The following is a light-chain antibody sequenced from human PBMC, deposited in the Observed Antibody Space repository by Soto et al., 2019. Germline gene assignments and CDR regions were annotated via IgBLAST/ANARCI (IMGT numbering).Light chain of an antibody. CDR3: TSYAGSNIWV. V-gene: IGLV2-8*01. CDR2: EVS. CDR1: SSDVGAYKY. J-gene: IGLJ3*02. Sequence: ALTQPPSASGSPGQSVTISCTGTSSDVGAYKYVSWYQQYPGKAPKLMIYEVSKRPSGVPDRFSGSKSGNTASLTVSGLQAEDEADYYCTSYAGSNIWVFGGGTKLTVL.